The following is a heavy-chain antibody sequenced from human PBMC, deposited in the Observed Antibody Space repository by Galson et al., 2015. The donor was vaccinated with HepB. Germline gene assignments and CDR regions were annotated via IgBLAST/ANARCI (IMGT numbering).Heavy chain of an antibody. CDR2: ISYDGSNK. J-gene: IGHJ6*02. Sequence: SLRLSCAASGFTFSSYAMHWVRQAPGKGLEWVAVISYDGSNKYYADSVKGRFTISRDNSKNTLYLQMNSLRAEDTAVYYCAKDLHRIVVVKIYYYGMDVWGQGTTVTVSS. D-gene: IGHD3-22*01. CDR3: AKDLHRIVVVKIYYYGMDV. CDR1: GFTFSSYA. V-gene: IGHV3-30-3*01.